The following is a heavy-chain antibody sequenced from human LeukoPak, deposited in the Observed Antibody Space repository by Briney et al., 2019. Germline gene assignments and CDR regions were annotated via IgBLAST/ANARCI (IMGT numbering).Heavy chain of an antibody. D-gene: IGHD3-10*01. Sequence: PGGSLRLSCAASGFTFSSYGMHWVRQAPGKGLEWVAFIRYDGSNKYYADSVKGRFTISRDNSKNTLYLQMNSLRAEDTAVYYCAKDRRALITMVRGVPLWGQGTLVTVSS. CDR1: GFTFSSYG. CDR2: IRYDGSNK. V-gene: IGHV3-30*02. CDR3: AKDRRALITMVRGVPL. J-gene: IGHJ4*02.